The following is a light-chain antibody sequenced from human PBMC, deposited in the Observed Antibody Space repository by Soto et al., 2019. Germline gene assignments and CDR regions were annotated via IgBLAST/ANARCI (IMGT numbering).Light chain of an antibody. V-gene: IGLV2-14*01. J-gene: IGLJ2*01. CDR2: DVN. CDR1: SSDVDGYNY. Sequence: QSALTQPASVSGSPGQSITISCTGTSSDVDGYNYVSWYQYHPGKAPKLMIYDVNNRPSGVSNRFSGSKSGNTASLTISGLQAEDEADYYCSSFTISRNTVIFGGGTKATVL. CDR3: SSFTISRNTVI.